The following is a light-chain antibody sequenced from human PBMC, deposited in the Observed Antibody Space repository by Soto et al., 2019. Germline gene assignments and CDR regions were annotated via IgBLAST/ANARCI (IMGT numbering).Light chain of an antibody. CDR3: QQYGSFPPWT. V-gene: IGKV3-20*01. J-gene: IGKJ1*01. CDR1: QTISSSY. Sequence: EIVLTQYTGTLSLSPGERSTLSFMASQTISSSYLAWYQQKPGQPPRLLIYGASSRATGIPDRFSGSGSGTDFTLTVSRLEPEDFAVYYCQQYGSFPPWTFGQGTKVDIK. CDR2: GAS.